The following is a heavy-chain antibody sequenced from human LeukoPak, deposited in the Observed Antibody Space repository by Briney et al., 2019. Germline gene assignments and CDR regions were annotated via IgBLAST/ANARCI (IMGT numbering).Heavy chain of an antibody. Sequence: SVKVSCKASGGTFSSYAISWVRQAPGQGLEWMGGIIPIFGTANYAQKFQGRVTITTDESTSTAYMELSSLRSEDTAVYYCAREEYRSSPFDYWGQGTLVTVSS. D-gene: IGHD6-6*01. V-gene: IGHV1-69*05. J-gene: IGHJ4*02. CDR2: IIPIFGTA. CDR1: GGTFSSYA. CDR3: AREEYRSSPFDY.